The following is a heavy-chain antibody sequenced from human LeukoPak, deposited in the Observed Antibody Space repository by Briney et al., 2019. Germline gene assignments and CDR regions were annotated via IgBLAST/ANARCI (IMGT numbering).Heavy chain of an antibody. D-gene: IGHD2-8*02. CDR1: GFIFSTYW. J-gene: IGHJ4*02. CDR3: ASPGGEREGGFDY. Sequence: GGSLRLSCAASGFIFSTYWMSWVRQAPGKGLEWVANIKKDGSETYYVDSVKGRFTISRDNAKNSLYLQMNSLRAEDTAVYYCASPGGEREGGFDYWGQGTLVTVSS. CDR2: IKKDGSET. V-gene: IGHV3-7*01.